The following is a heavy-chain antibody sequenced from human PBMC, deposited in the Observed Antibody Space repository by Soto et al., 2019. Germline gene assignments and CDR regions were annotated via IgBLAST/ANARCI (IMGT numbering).Heavy chain of an antibody. Sequence: GASVKVSCKASGYTFTSYYMHWVRQAPGQGLEWMGIINPSGGSTSYAQKFQGRVTMTRDTSTSTVYMELSSLRSEDTAVYYCARVRGTPDYYDSSVGLYYFYGMDVWGQGTTVTVSS. J-gene: IGHJ6*02. CDR2: INPSGGST. D-gene: IGHD3-22*01. CDR3: ARVRGTPDYYDSSVGLYYFYGMDV. V-gene: IGHV1-46*01. CDR1: GYTFTSYY.